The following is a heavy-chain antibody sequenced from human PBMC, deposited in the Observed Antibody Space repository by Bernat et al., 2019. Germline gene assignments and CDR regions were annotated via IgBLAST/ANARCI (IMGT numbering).Heavy chain of an antibody. D-gene: IGHD6-19*01. V-gene: IGHV3-30*18. CDR2: ISYDGSNK. Sequence: QVQLVESGGGVVQPGRSLRLSCAASGFTFSSYGMHWVRQAPGKGLEWVAVISYDGSNKYYADSVKGRFTISRDNSKNTLYLQMNSLRAEDTAVYYCAKQDSGGWYTEVYYFDYWGQGTLVTVSS. CDR1: GFTFSSYG. CDR3: AKQDSGGWYTEVYYFDY. J-gene: IGHJ4*02.